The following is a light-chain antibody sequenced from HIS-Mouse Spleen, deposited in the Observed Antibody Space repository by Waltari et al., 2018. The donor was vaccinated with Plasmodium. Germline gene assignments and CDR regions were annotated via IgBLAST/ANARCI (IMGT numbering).Light chain of an antibody. V-gene: IGLV2-11*01. CDR3: CSYAGSYTLV. J-gene: IGLJ2*01. Sequence: QSALTQPRSVSGSPGQSVPISCTGTSSDAGGHNYVSWYQQHPGNAPKLMIYDVRKRPSGVPDRFSGSKSGNTASLTISGLQAEDEADYYCCSYAGSYTLVFGGGTKLTVL. CDR2: DVR. CDR1: SSDAGGHNY.